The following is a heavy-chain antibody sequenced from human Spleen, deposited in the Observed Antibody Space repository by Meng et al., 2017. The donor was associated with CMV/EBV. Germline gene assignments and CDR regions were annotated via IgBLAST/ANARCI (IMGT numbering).Heavy chain of an antibody. J-gene: IGHJ4*02. Sequence: GSLRLSCTVSGGSISSYYWSWIRQPPGKGLEWIGSIYYSGSTNYNPSLESRVTISVDTSKNQFSLMLSSVTAADTAVYYCSRTPFTVTTFDYWGQGTLFPFSS. CDR1: GGSISSYY. CDR2: IYYSGST. D-gene: IGHD4-17*01. V-gene: IGHV4-59*01. CDR3: SRTPFTVTTFDY.